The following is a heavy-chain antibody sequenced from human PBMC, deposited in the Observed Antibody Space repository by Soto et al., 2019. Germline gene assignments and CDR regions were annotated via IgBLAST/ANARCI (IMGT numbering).Heavy chain of an antibody. J-gene: IGHJ5*02. Sequence: HLQLQESGPELVKPSQTLSLTCAVSGGSISSVVYSWSWIRQPPGKGLEWIGYIYHSGSTYYNPSLKSRVSISVDRSKNQFSLKLSSVTAADTAVYYCARVPDLWCQGTLVTVSS. CDR3: ARVPDL. D-gene: IGHD2-2*01. CDR2: IYHSGST. V-gene: IGHV4-30-2*01. CDR1: GGSISSVVYS.